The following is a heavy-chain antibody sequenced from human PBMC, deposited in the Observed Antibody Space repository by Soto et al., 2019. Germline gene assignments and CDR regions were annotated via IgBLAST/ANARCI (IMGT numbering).Heavy chain of an antibody. V-gene: IGHV4-30-4*01. CDR1: GGSISSGGFS. D-gene: IGHD6-6*01. J-gene: IGHJ4*02. CDR2: IYYSGST. CDR3: AREATIAARLDS. Sequence: SETLYLTCTVSGGSISSGGFSWCLLRQPPGKGLEWIGYIYYSGSTYYNPSLKSRVTISVDTSKNQFSLKLSSVTAADTAVYYCAREATIAARLDSWGQGTLVTVTS.